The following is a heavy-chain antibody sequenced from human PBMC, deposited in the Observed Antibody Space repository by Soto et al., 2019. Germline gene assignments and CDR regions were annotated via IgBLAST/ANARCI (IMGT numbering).Heavy chain of an antibody. CDR3: ASRSSGWYFGY. J-gene: IGHJ4*02. CDR2: ISGSGGST. D-gene: IGHD6-19*01. CDR1: GFTFSSYA. V-gene: IGHV3-23*01. Sequence: EVQLLESGGGLVQPGGSLRLSCAASGFTFSSYAMSWVRQAPGKGLEWVSVISGSGGSTYYADSVKGRFTISRDNSKNTLYLQVNSLRAEDTAVYYCASRSSGWYFGYWGQGTLVTVSS.